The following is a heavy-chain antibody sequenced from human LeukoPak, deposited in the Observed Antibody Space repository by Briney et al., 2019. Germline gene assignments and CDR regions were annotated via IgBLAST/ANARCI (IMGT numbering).Heavy chain of an antibody. V-gene: IGHV4-38-2*02. Sequence: SETLSLTCAVYGGSFSGYYWGWIRQPPGKGLEWIGSIYHSGSTYYNPSLKSRVTISVDTSKNQFSLKLSSVTAADTAVYYCARDRVAVAGYNWFDPWGQGTLVTVSS. CDR1: GGSFSGYY. J-gene: IGHJ5*02. CDR2: IYHSGST. CDR3: ARDRVAVAGYNWFDP. D-gene: IGHD6-19*01.